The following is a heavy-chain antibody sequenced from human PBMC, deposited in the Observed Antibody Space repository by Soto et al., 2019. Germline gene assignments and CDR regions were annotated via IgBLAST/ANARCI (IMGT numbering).Heavy chain of an antibody. D-gene: IGHD3-3*01. J-gene: IGHJ5*02. CDR2: IYYSRRT. CDR3: AREDHHYDFWSGPPARWFDP. CDR1: GGSISSYY. V-gene: IGHV4-59*01. Sequence: SETLSLTCTFSGGSISSYYWSWIRQPPGKGLERIGYIYYSRRTNYNPYHNSRVTISVDTSKNHFSLKLSSVTAADTAVYYCAREDHHYDFWSGPPARWFDPWGQGTLVTVS.